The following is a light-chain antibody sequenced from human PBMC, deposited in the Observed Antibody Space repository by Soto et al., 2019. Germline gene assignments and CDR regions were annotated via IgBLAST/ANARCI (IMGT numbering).Light chain of an antibody. CDR3: QQYISSRT. CDR2: GGS. Sequence: VWTMKTGTLSLSPGERSTLYFMASQSVSSNHLASYQQKPGQAPRLLIYGGSSRATGIPVRFSGSGSETDFTLTISRLEPDDIAMYYCQQYISSRTFGQLT. V-gene: IGKV3-20*01. CDR1: QSVSSNH. J-gene: IGKJ1*01.